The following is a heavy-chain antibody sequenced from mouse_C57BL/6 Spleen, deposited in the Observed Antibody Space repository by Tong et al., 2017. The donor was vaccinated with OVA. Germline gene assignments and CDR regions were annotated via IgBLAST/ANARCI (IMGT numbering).Heavy chain of an antibody. V-gene: IGHV3-1*01. CDR1: GYSITSGYD. CDR3: ARGRTGTWYFDV. Sequence: EVQLQESGPGLVKPSQSLSLTCTVTGYSITSGYDWHWIRHFPGNQLEWMGYISYSGSTNYNPYLKSRISITHDTSKNEFILKLKSVTTEDTATYYCARGRTGTWYFDVWGTGTTVTVSS. D-gene: IGHD4-1*01. CDR2: ISYSGST. J-gene: IGHJ1*03.